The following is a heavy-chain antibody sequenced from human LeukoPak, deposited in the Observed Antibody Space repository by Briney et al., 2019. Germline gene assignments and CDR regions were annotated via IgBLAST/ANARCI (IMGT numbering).Heavy chain of an antibody. CDR1: GYTFTNYG. CDR2: ISGYNGHT. J-gene: IGHJ5*01. CDR3: ARGWNSWFDP. Sequence: GASVKVSCKAPGYTFTNYGVTWVRQAPGQGLEWMGWISGYNGHTNYAQTIKGRVTMTTDTSTSTAYMELRSLRSDDTAVYYCARGWNSWFDPWGQGTLVTVSS. V-gene: IGHV1-18*01. D-gene: IGHD3-3*01.